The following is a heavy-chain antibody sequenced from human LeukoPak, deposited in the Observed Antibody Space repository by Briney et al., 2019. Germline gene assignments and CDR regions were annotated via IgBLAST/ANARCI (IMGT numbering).Heavy chain of an antibody. CDR1: GYTFTGYY. CDR3: ARSSPPTYYHFYYYMDV. J-gene: IGHJ6*03. V-gene: IGHV1-2*02. D-gene: IGHD6-13*01. CDR2: INPNSGGA. Sequence: ASVKVSCKASGYTFTGYYMHWVRQAPGQGLEWMGWINPNSGGAKYAQNFQGRVIMTTDTSISTAYMELTSLKSDDTAVYYCARSSPPTYYHFYYYMDVWGKGSTVTVSS.